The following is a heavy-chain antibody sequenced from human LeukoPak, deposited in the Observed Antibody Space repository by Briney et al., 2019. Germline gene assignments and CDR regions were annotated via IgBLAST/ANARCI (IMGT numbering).Heavy chain of an antibody. V-gene: IGHV3-66*01. J-gene: IGHJ3*02. Sequence: GSLRLSCAASGFTVSSNYMSWVRQAPGKGLEWVSVIYSGGSTYYADSVKGRFTISRDNSKNTLYLQMNSLRAEDTAVYYCARVRITFGGVIEDDAFDIWGQGTMVTVSS. CDR1: GFTVSSNY. D-gene: IGHD3-16*02. CDR2: IYSGGST. CDR3: ARVRITFGGVIEDDAFDI.